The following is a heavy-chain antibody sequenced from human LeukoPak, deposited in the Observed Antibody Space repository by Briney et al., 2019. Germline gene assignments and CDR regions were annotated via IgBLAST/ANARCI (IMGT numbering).Heavy chain of an antibody. CDR2: IPWNSDII. CDR1: GFTFGDYA. D-gene: IGHD3-3*01. CDR3: AKEGSITKRYYFDC. V-gene: IGHV3-9*01. J-gene: IGHJ4*02. Sequence: GGSLRLTCAASGFTFGDYALHWVRQVPGQGMEWVSRIPWNSDIIGYSVSVKGRFTISRDNYKNTLYLQMNSLRAEDTAVYYCAKEGSITKRYYFDCWGQGALVTVRS.